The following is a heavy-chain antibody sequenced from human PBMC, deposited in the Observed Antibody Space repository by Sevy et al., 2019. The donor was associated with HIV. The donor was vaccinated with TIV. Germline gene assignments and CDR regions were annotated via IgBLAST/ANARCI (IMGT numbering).Heavy chain of an antibody. Sequence: SETLSLTCTVSGGSITSLYWNWIRQPPGKGLEWIGNIYYNGHINHNPSLNSRVTLSLDTSKNQFSLRLSSVTAADTAMYYCAGENAWGRGYSWGQGTLVTVSS. J-gene: IGHJ4*02. V-gene: IGHV4-59*08. D-gene: IGHD1-26*01. CDR1: GGSITSLY. CDR2: IYYNGHI. CDR3: AGENAWGRGYS.